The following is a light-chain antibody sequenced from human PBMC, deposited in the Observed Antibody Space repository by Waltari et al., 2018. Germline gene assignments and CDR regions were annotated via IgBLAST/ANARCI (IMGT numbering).Light chain of an antibody. CDR2: DVS. V-gene: IGLV2-14*03. CDR1: SSDIGSYNS. CDR3: SSSTSRTALL. Sequence: QSALTQPASLSGSPGQSITISCTGTSSDIGSYNSVSWYQQHPGEAPKLMIYDVSVLPSGVSNRFSGSKSGNTASLTISGLQAEDEADYYCSSSTSRTALLFGGGTKLTVL. J-gene: IGLJ2*01.